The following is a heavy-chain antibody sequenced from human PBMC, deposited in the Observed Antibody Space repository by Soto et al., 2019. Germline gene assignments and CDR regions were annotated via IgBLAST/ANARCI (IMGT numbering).Heavy chain of an antibody. CDR3: AAVSGIAVAGTRVGRYY. CDR2: MNPNSGNT. D-gene: IGHD6-19*01. Sequence: QVQLVQSGAEVKKPGASVKVSCKASGYTFTSYAINWVRQATGQGLEWMGWMNPNSGNTGYAQKFQGRVTMTRNTSRRTAYMELSSLRSEDTAVYYCAAVSGIAVAGTRVGRYYWGQGTLVTVSS. J-gene: IGHJ4*02. CDR1: GYTFTSYA. V-gene: IGHV1-8*01.